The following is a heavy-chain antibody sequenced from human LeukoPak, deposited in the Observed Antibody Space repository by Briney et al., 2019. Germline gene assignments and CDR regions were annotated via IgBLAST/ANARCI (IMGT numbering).Heavy chain of an antibody. CDR1: GFTFSGYW. D-gene: IGHD2-21*02. Sequence: GGSLRLSCAASGFTFSGYWMSWVRQAPGKGLEWVANIKQDGSEKYYVDSVKDRFTISRDNAKNSLYLQMNSLRAEDTAVYYCARGTTALMDVWGKGTTVTVSS. CDR2: IKQDGSEK. J-gene: IGHJ6*03. CDR3: ARGTTALMDV. V-gene: IGHV3-7*01.